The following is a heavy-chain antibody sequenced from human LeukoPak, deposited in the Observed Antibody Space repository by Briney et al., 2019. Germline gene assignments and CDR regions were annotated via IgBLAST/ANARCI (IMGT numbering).Heavy chain of an antibody. D-gene: IGHD3-22*01. CDR3: ARVSRGPHPYYYDSSGYMDY. Sequence: PGGSLRLSCAASGFTVSSNYMNWVRQAPGKGLEWVSVIYSGGSTYYADFVKGRFTISRDNSKNTLYLQMNSLRAEDTAVYYCARVSRGPHPYYYDSSGYMDYWGQGTLVTVSS. CDR1: GFTVSSNY. CDR2: IYSGGST. J-gene: IGHJ4*02. V-gene: IGHV3-53*01.